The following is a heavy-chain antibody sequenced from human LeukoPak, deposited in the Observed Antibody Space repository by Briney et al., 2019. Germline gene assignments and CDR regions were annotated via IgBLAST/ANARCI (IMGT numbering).Heavy chain of an antibody. CDR1: GGSFSGYY. V-gene: IGHV4-34*01. CDR2: IYHSGST. Sequence: SETLSLTCAVYGGSFSGYYWGWIRQPPGKGLEWIGSIYHSGSTYYNPSLKSRVTMSVDTSKNQFSLQLSSVTPEDTAVYYCARGYYCDSWGQGTLVTASS. CDR3: ARGYYCDS. J-gene: IGHJ4*02.